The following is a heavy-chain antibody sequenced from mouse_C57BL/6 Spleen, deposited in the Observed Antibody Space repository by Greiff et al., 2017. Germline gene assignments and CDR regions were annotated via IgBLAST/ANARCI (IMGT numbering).Heavy chain of an antibody. D-gene: IGHD2-4*01. J-gene: IGHJ4*01. CDR3: AREDDYDAGDYAMDY. Sequence: QQSCKASGYTFTSYWMHWVKQRPGRGLEWIGRIDPNSGGTKYNEKFKSKATLTVDKPSSTAYMQRSSLTSEDSAVYYCAREDDYDAGDYAMDYWGQGTSVTVSS. CDR2: IDPNSGGT. CDR1: GYTFTSYW. V-gene: IGHV1-72*01.